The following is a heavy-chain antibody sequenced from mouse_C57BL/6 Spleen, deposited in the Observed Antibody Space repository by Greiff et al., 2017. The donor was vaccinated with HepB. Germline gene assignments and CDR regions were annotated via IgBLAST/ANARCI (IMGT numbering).Heavy chain of an antibody. D-gene: IGHD2-2*01. CDR3: ARRGDGYDGYFDV. J-gene: IGHJ1*03. Sequence: QVQLQQPGAELVMPGASVKLSCKASGYTFTSYWMHWVKQRPGQGLEWIGEIDPSDSYTNYNQKFKGKSTLTVDKSSSTAYMQLSSLTSEDSAVYYCARRGDGYDGYFDVWGTGTTVTVSS. CDR2: IDPSDSYT. V-gene: IGHV1-69*01. CDR1: GYTFTSYW.